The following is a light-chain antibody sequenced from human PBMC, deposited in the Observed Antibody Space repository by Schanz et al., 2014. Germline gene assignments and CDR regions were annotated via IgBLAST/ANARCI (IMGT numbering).Light chain of an antibody. CDR2: DVS. CDR3: TSYTSVSTWV. J-gene: IGLJ3*02. V-gene: IGLV2-14*03. Sequence: QSALTQPASASGSLGQSVTISCTGTTSDVGAYNYVSWYQQHPGKAPKLMIYDVSNRPSGVPDRFSGSKSGNTASLTISGLQTEDEADYYCTSYTSVSTWVFGGGTKLTVL. CDR1: TSDVGAYNY.